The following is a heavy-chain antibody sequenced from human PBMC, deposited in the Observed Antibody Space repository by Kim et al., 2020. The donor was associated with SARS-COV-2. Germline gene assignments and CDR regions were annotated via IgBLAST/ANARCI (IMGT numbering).Heavy chain of an antibody. Sequence: SETLSLTCTVSGGSISGFYWSWIRQPPGKGLEWIGYIYYSGNTNYNPSLKSRVAISVDTSKNQFSLKVNSVTAADTAVYYCARYSGDYSFDYWGQGTLVTVSS. CDR2: IYYSGNT. CDR1: GGSISGFY. V-gene: IGHV4-59*01. D-gene: IGHD1-26*01. J-gene: IGHJ4*02. CDR3: ARYSGDYSFDY.